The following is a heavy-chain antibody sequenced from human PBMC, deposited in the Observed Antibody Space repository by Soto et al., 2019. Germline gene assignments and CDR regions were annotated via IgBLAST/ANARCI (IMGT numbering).Heavy chain of an antibody. J-gene: IGHJ3*01. CDR1: GFTFSAYG. Sequence: QVQLVESGGGVVQPGRSLRLSCAASGFTFSAYGIHWVRQAPGKGLEWVATISFDSRDKLYVDSMNGRLTISRENSRNTVYLQMESLRAEDTAVYHCARVCGGDCGNAFEVWGQGTVVAVSS. CDR2: ISFDSRDK. CDR3: ARVCGGDCGNAFEV. V-gene: IGHV3-33*05. D-gene: IGHD2-21*02.